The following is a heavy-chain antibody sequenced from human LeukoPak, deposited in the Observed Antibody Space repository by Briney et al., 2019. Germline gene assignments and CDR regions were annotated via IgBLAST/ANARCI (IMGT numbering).Heavy chain of an antibody. V-gene: IGHV4-59*08. CDR1: GGSISSYY. CDR3: ARRSYGGNYFDY. J-gene: IGHJ4*02. D-gene: IGHD4-23*01. Sequence: SETLSLTCTVSGGSISSYYWSWIRQPPGKGLEWIGYIYYSGSTNYNPSLKSRVTISVDTSKNQFSLKLSSVTAADTAVYYCARRSYGGNYFDYWGQGTLVTVSS. CDR2: IYYSGST.